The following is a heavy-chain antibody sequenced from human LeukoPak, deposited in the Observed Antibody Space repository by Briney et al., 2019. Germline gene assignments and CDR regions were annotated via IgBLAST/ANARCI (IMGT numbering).Heavy chain of an antibody. CDR2: IYSGGST. Sequence: PGGSLRLSCAASGFTVSSNYMSWVRQAPGKGLEWVSVIYSGGSTYYADSVKGRFTISRDNSKNTLYLQMNSLRAEDTAVYYCARDGLYYDILGVTGYYGMDVWGQGTTVTVSS. CDR3: ARDGLYYDILGVTGYYGMDV. CDR1: GFTVSSNY. J-gene: IGHJ6*02. V-gene: IGHV3-53*01. D-gene: IGHD3-9*01.